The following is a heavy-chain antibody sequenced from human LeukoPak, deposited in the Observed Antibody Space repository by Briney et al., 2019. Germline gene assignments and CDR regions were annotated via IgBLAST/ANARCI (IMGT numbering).Heavy chain of an antibody. J-gene: IGHJ4*02. V-gene: IGHV4-34*01. CDR1: GGSFSGYY. CDR2: ISHSGST. D-gene: IGHD3-16*02. CDR3: AGVYYDYVWGSYRPRYYFDY. Sequence: SETLSLTCAVYGGSFSGYYWSWIRQPPGKGLEWIGEISHSGSTNYNPSLKSRVTISVDTSKNQFSLKLSSVTAADTAVYYCAGVYYDYVWGSYRPRYYFDYWGQGTLVTVSS.